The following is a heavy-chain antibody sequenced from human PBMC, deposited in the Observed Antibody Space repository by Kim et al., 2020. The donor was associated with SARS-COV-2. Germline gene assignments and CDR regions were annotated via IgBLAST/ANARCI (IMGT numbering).Heavy chain of an antibody. Sequence: GGSLRLSCAASGFTFSSYAMSWVRQAPGKGLEWVSAISGSGGSTYYADSVKGRFTISRDNSKNTLYLQMNSLRAEDTAVYYCAKAPPPLRLGELSLLGFAFGFDYWGQGTLVTVSS. CDR1: GFTFSSYA. D-gene: IGHD3-16*02. CDR3: AKAPPPLRLGELSLLGFAFGFDY. V-gene: IGHV3-23*01. CDR2: ISGSGGST. J-gene: IGHJ4*02.